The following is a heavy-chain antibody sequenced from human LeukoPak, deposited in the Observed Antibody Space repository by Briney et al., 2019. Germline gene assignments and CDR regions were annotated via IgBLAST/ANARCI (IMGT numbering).Heavy chain of an antibody. V-gene: IGHV1-18*04. CDR2: ISAYNGNT. Sequence: ASVKVSCKSSGYTFTSYSLNWLRQAPGQGLEWMGWISAYNGNTNYAQNFQGRVTITTDTSTSTVYMELRGLRSDDTAVYYCARDRRKLEDPPGDYWGQGTLVTVST. J-gene: IGHJ4*02. CDR3: ARDRRKLEDPPGDY. CDR1: GYTFTSYS. D-gene: IGHD3-10*01.